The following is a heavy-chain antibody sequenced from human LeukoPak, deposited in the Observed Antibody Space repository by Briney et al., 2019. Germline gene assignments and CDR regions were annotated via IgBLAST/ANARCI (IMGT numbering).Heavy chain of an antibody. D-gene: IGHD5-18*01. J-gene: IGHJ4*02. CDR3: ARDRTGYSYGNPFDY. Sequence: GGSLRLSCAASGFTFSSYSMNWVRQAPGKGLEWVSSISSSSSYIYYADSVKGRFTISRDNAKNSLYLQMNSLRAEDTAVYYCARDRTGYSYGNPFDYWGQGTLVTVSS. CDR2: ISSSSSYI. CDR1: GFTFSSYS. V-gene: IGHV3-21*01.